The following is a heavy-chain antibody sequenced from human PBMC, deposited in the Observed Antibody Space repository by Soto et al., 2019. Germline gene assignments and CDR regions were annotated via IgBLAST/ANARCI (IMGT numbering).Heavy chain of an antibody. CDR3: ARERRGWYASDY. D-gene: IGHD6-19*01. CDR1: GGLISNYF. V-gene: IGHV4-59*01. CDR2: IYYSGSS. Sequence: PSETLSLTCTVSGGLISNYFWSWIRQPPGKGLEWIGYIYYSGSSNYNPSLKSRATISVDTSKNQFSLKLTSVTAADTAVYYCARERRGWYASDYSGQAILVTVSS. J-gene: IGHJ4*02.